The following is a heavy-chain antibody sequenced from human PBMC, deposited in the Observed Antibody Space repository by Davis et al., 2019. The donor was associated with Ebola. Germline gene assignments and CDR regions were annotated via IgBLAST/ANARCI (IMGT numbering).Heavy chain of an antibody. CDR3: AKSASGYGGYSRYFDY. CDR1: EFTFTNYA. Sequence: LGGSLRLSCAASEFTFTNYAMSWVRQAPGKGLEWVSTIRAAGTDTYYADSVKGRFTISRDNSKNRLYLQINSLRVEDTAVYYCAKSASGYGGYSRYFDYWGQGTLVTVSS. D-gene: IGHD4-23*01. V-gene: IGHV3-23*01. CDR2: IRAAGTDT. J-gene: IGHJ4*02.